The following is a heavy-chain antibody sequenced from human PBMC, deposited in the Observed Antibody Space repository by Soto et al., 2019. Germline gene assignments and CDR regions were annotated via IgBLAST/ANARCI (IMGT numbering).Heavy chain of an antibody. V-gene: IGHV5-10-1*01. D-gene: IGHD3-22*01. J-gene: IGHJ4*02. Sequence: PGESMKISCKGAGYSFADYWITWGRQKPGKGLEWMGRIDPSDSQTYYSPSFRGHVTISVTKSITTVFLQWSSLRASDTAMYYCARQIYDSDTGPNFQYYFDSWGQGTPVTVSS. CDR1: GYSFADYW. CDR2: IDPSDSQT. CDR3: ARQIYDSDTGPNFQYYFDS.